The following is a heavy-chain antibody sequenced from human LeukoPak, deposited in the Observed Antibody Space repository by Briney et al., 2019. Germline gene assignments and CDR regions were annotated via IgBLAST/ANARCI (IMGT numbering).Heavy chain of an antibody. CDR3: ARSVAGQLPAALRDP. V-gene: IGHV1-8*01. D-gene: IGHD2-2*01. CDR2: MNPNSGNT. Sequence: GASVKVSCKASGYTFTSYDINWVRQATGQGLEWLGWMNPNSGNTGYAEKFQGRVTMTRNTAIRTAYMELSSLRSDDTAVYYCARSVAGQLPAALRDPWGQGTLVTVSS. J-gene: IGHJ5*02. CDR1: GYTFTSYD.